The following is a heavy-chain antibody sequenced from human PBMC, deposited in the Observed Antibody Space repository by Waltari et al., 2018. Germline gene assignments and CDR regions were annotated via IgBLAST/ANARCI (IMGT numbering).Heavy chain of an antibody. CDR2: ISYDGSNK. V-gene: IGHV3-30*03. CDR1: GFTFSDHY. D-gene: IGHD3-22*01. Sequence: VQLVESGGGLVQPGGSLRLSCAASGFTFSDHYMDWVRQAPGKGLEWVAVISYDGSNKYYADSVKGRFTISRDNSKNTLYLQMNSLRAEDTAVYYCARDPQLSDSSGYPIYYYGMDVWGQGTTVTVSS. CDR3: ARDPQLSDSSGYPIYYYGMDV. J-gene: IGHJ6*02.